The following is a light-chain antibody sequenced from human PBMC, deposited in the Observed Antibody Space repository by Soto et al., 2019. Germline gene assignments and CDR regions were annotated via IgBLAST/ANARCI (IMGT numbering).Light chain of an antibody. CDR3: QSYDSSLSGSV. CDR1: SSNIGAGYD. J-gene: IGLJ2*01. Sequence: QSVLTQPPSVSGAPGQRVTISCTGNSSNIGAGYDVHWYQQLPGTAPKLLIYGNSNRPSGVPDRFSGSKSGTSASLAITGLQAEDEADYYCQSYDSSLSGSVFGGGTKLTVL. CDR2: GNS. V-gene: IGLV1-40*01.